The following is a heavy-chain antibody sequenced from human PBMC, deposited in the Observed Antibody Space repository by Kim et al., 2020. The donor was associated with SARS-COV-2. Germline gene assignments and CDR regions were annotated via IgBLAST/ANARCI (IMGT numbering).Heavy chain of an antibody. CDR3: AKDRGKYSYYGMDV. Sequence: GGSLRLSCAASGFIFDDYVMYWVRQTPGKGLEWVSGISWNSNIIDYADSVKGRFTISRDNAKNSLYLQMNSLRTEDTALYYCAKDRGKYSYYGMDVWGQGTTVIVSS. CDR2: ISWNSNII. V-gene: IGHV3-9*01. CDR1: GFIFDDYV. D-gene: IGHD1-26*01. J-gene: IGHJ6*02.